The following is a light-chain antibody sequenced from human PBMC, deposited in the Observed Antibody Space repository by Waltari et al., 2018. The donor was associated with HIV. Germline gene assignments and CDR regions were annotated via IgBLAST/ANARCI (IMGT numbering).Light chain of an antibody. CDR2: EVS. CDR3: SSYSSTATLV. V-gene: IGLV2-14*01. CDR1: SSDVGGDRY. Sequence: QSALTQPASVSGSPGQSITISCTGASSDVGGDRYVSWYQQHPGKVPKLLIYEVSNRPSGVSNRFSASKSGNTASLTISGLQPEDEADYYCSSYSSTATLVFGAGTRVTVL. J-gene: IGLJ1*01.